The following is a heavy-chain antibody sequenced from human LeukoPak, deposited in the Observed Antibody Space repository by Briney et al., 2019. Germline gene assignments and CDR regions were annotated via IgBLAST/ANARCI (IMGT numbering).Heavy chain of an antibody. CDR1: GFTFSSYA. J-gene: IGHJ4*02. CDR2: ISGSGGST. D-gene: IGHD5-18*01. Sequence: GGSLRLSCAASGFTFSSYAMSWVRQAPGKGLEWVSAISGSGGSTYYAASVKGRFTISRDNSKNTLYLQMNSLRAEDTAVYYCAKGYTAMVINYFDYWGQGTLVTVSS. CDR3: AKGYTAMVINYFDY. V-gene: IGHV3-23*01.